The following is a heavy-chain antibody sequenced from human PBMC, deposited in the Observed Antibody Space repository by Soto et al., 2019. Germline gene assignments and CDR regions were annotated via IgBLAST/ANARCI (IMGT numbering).Heavy chain of an antibody. CDR1: GGSFSGYY. J-gene: IGHJ5*02. Sequence: QVQLQQWGAGLLKPSETLSLTCAVYGGSFSGYYWSWIRQPPGKGLEWIGEINHSGSTNYNPPLKSRVTISVDTSKNQFSLKLSSVTAADTAVYCCARAKRGYCSGGSCYSGRVGRNWFDPWGQGTLVTVSS. CDR3: ARAKRGYCSGGSCYSGRVGRNWFDP. CDR2: INHSGST. D-gene: IGHD2-15*01. V-gene: IGHV4-34*01.